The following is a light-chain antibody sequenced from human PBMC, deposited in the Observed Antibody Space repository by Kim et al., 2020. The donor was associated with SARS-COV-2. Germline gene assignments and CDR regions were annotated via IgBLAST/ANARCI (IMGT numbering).Light chain of an antibody. V-gene: IGKV2-28*01. Sequence: EPASISCKSSQSLLHSNGYNFLAGYLQKPGQSPQLLIYWGSNRASGVPDRFSGSGSGTDFTLKIRRVEAEDVGVYYCMQALQTPYTFGQGTKLEI. CDR2: WGS. J-gene: IGKJ2*01. CDR3: MQALQTPYT. CDR1: QSLLHSNGYNF.